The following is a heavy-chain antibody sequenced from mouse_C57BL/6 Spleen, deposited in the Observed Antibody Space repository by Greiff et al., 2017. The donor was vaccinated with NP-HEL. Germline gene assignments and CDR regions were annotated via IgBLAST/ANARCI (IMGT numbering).Heavy chain of an antibody. CDR3: ARRGGSSWDYAMDY. D-gene: IGHD1-1*01. CDR2: IFPGDGDT. J-gene: IGHJ4*01. V-gene: IGHV1-82*01. Sequence: VQLQQSGPELVKPGASVKISCKASGSAFRSSWMNWVKQRPGRGLEGIGRIFPGDGDTNYTGKFKGKATLTADKSSSTAYMQLSSLTSEDSAVYFCARRGGSSWDYAMDYWGQGTSVTVSS. CDR1: GSAFRSSW.